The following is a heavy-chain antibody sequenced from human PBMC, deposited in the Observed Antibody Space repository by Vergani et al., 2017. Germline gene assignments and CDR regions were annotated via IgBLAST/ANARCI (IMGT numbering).Heavy chain of an antibody. D-gene: IGHD3-22*01. CDR2: IIPILGIA. J-gene: IGHJ4*02. Sequence: QVQLVQSGAEVKKPGSSVKVSCKASGGTFSSYTISWVRQAPGQGLEWMGRIIPILGIANYAQKFQGRVTFTADKSTSTAYMELSSLRSEDTAVYYCASRRDRSRPLWGQGTLVTVSS. CDR1: GGTFSSYT. CDR3: ASRRDRSRPL. V-gene: IGHV1-69*02.